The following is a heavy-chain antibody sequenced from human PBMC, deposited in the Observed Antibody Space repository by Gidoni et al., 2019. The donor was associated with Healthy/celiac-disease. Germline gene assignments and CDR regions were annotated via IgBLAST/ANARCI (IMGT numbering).Heavy chain of an antibody. D-gene: IGHD6-19*01. J-gene: IGHJ4*02. CDR2: IYYSGST. Sequence: QLQLQESGPGLVKPSETLSLTCTVSGGSISSSSYYWGWIRQPPGKGLEWIGSIYYSGSTDYNPSLKSRVTTSVDTSKNQLSLKLSSVTAADTAVYYCARAVAGYFDYWGQGTLVTVSS. CDR1: GGSISSSSYY. CDR3: ARAVAGYFDY. V-gene: IGHV4-39*01.